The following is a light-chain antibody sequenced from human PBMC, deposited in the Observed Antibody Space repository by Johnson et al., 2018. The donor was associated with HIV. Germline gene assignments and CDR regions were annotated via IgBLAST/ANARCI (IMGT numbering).Light chain of an antibody. J-gene: IGLJ1*01. Sequence: QSVLTQPPSVSAAPGQKVTISCSASSSNIGNNYVSWYQQLPGTAPKLLIYENNKRPSGIPDRFSGSKSGTSATLGITGLQTGDAADYYCGTWDSSLSAYVFGTGTKVTVL. CDR1: SSNIGNNY. CDR2: ENN. V-gene: IGLV1-51*02. CDR3: GTWDSSLSAYV.